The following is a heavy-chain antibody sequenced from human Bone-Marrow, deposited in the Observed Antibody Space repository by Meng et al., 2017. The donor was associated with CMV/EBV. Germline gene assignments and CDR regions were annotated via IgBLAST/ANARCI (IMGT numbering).Heavy chain of an antibody. D-gene: IGHD6-19*01. CDR2: IFSDGDTT. CDR3: ARRRRGNSGWYSFDY. CDR1: GFTVSNNY. J-gene: IGHJ4*02. V-gene: IGHV3-53*01. Sequence: GESLKISCAASGFTVSNNYMSWVRQAPGKGLEWVSVIFSDGDTTYSADSVKGRFTISRDNSKNTLYLQMNSLSPEDTAVYYCARRRRGNSGWYSFDYWGQGTLVTVSS.